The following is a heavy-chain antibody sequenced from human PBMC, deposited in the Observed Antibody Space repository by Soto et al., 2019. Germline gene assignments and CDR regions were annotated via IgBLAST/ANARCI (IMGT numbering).Heavy chain of an antibody. CDR2: ISYDESNK. CDR3: AKDRGSYYYASGSYYTDAFDI. CDR1: GFTFNSYG. D-gene: IGHD3-10*01. J-gene: IGHJ3*02. Sequence: GGSLRLSCAASGFTFNSYGMHWVRQAPGKGLEWVAVISYDESNKYYPDSVKGRFTISRDNSRNTLYLQMNSLRAEETAVYYCAKDRGSYYYASGSYYTDAFDIWGQGTMVTVSS. V-gene: IGHV3-30*18.